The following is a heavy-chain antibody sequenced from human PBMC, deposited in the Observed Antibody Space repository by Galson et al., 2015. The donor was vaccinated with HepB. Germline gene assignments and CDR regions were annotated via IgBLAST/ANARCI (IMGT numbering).Heavy chain of an antibody. V-gene: IGHV1-69*10. CDR2: IIPIVGIV. Sequence: SVKVSCKASGGTFSTYAISWMRQAPGQGLEWMGGIIPIVGIVKNAQKFQGRVTITADTSTSTAYMELSSLRSEDTAVYYCARGDNWNSDRYYYYMDVWGKGTTVTVSS. CDR1: GGTFSTYA. CDR3: ARGDNWNSDRYYYYMDV. D-gene: IGHD1-7*01. J-gene: IGHJ6*03.